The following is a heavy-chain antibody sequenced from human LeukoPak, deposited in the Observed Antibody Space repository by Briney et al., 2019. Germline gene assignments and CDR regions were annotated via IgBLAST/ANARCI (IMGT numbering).Heavy chain of an antibody. Sequence: PGGSLRLSCAASGFTFDDYAMHWVRQAPGKGLEWVSGISWNSGSIGYADSVKGRFTISRDNAKNSLYLQMNSLRAEDTAVYYCARSELPYGYDAFDIWGQGTMVTVSP. D-gene: IGHD1-26*01. CDR1: GFTFDDYA. V-gene: IGHV3-9*01. CDR3: ARSELPYGYDAFDI. CDR2: ISWNSGSI. J-gene: IGHJ3*02.